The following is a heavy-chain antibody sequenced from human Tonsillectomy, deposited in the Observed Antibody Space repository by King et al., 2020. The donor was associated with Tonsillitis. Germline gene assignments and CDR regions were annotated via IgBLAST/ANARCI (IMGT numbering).Heavy chain of an antibody. D-gene: IGHD4-17*01. CDR1: GGSISSYY. Sequence: VQLQESGPGLVKPSETLSLTCTVSGGSISSYYWSWIRQPPGKGLKCVGYIYYRGSTNYNPSLKSRVTISVDTSKNQFSLKLSPVTAADTAVYYCARRDPTGRDFDYWGQGTLVTVSS. J-gene: IGHJ4*02. CDR2: IYYRGST. V-gene: IGHV4-59*01. CDR3: ARRDPTGRDFDY.